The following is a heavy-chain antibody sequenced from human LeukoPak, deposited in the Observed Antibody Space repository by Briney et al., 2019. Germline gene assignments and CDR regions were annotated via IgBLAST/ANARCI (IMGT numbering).Heavy chain of an antibody. V-gene: IGHV3-30*02. CDR2: IHYDGSNK. CDR3: AKGDSAGCCYDY. Sequence: GGSLRLSCAASGFTFSGYGMHWVRQAPGKGLEWVAFIHYDGSNKYYADSVKGRFTISRDNSKNTLYLQMNSLRAEDTAVYYCAKGDSAGCCYDYWGQGTLVTVSS. D-gene: IGHD2-15*01. J-gene: IGHJ4*02. CDR1: GFTFSGYG.